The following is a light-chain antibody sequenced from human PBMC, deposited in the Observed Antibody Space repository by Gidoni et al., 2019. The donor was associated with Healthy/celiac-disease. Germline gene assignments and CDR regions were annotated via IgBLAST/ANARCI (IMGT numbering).Light chain of an antibody. CDR1: QDISNY. CDR2: DAS. Sequence: DIQMTQSPSSLSASVGDRVTITCQASQDISNYLNWYQQKPGKAPKLLIYDASNLETGVPSRFSGSGSGTDLTFTISSLQPEDIATYYCQQYGNLRLTFGGGTKVEIK. V-gene: IGKV1-33*01. CDR3: QQYGNLRLT. J-gene: IGKJ4*01.